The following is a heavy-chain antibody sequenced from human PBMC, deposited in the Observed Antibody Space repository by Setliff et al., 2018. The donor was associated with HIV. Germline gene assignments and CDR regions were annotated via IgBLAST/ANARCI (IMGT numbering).Heavy chain of an antibody. Sequence: ASVKVSCKASGYTFTSYGISWVRQAPGQGLEWMGWISAYNGNTNSAQKVQGRVTMTTDTSTSTAYLDLRSLRSDDTAVYYCARDSDNFWSGYYAAFDYWGQGTLVTVSS. D-gene: IGHD3-3*01. CDR2: ISAYNGNT. CDR1: GYTFTSYG. J-gene: IGHJ4*02. CDR3: ARDSDNFWSGYYAAFDY. V-gene: IGHV1-18*01.